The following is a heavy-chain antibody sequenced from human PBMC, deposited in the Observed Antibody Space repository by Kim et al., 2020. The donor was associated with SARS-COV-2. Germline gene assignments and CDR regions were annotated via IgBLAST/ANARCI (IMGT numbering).Heavy chain of an antibody. V-gene: IGHV4-34*01. Sequence: YTPSLKSRVTISVDTSKNQFSLKLSSVTAADTAVYYCARGGYSGYDPFDYWGQGTLVTVSS. D-gene: IGHD5-12*01. J-gene: IGHJ4*02. CDR3: ARGGYSGYDPFDY.